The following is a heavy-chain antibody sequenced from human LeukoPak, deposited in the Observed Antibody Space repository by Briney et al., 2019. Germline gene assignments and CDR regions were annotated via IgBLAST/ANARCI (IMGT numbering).Heavy chain of an antibody. J-gene: IGHJ4*02. Sequence: PGGSLRLSCAASGFTFSRFWMSWVRQAPGKGLEWEANIKQDGSEKYYVDSVKGRFTISRDNAKNSLYLQMNSLRAEDTAVFYCARDGTYTDYDPDFDIWGQGTLVTVSS. CDR1: GFTFSRFW. V-gene: IGHV3-7*04. CDR2: IKQDGSEK. CDR3: ARDGTYTDYDPDFDI. D-gene: IGHD5-12*01.